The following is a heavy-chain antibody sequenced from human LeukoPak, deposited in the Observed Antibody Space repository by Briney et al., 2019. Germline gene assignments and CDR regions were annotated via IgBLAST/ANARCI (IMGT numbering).Heavy chain of an antibody. V-gene: IGHV1-18*01. CDR2: ISSNSGDT. J-gene: IGHJ4*02. Sequence: ASVNVSFNASGYTFTISGISWERQGPGRRLEWMGWISSNSGDTIYAEKSHGRVTLNRDTSTGTAYMELNSLTYDDTAVYYCARDRWYAFDYWGQGTLVTVSS. CDR1: GYTFTISG. D-gene: IGHD6-13*01. CDR3: ARDRWYAFDY.